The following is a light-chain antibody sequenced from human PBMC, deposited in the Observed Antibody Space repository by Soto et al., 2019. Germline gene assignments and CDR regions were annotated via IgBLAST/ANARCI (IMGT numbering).Light chain of an antibody. V-gene: IGKV3-20*01. Sequence: EIVLTQSPGTLSLSPGERATLSCRASQSVAKNYLAWYQQEPGQAPRLLIYGPSSRATGIPDRFSGSGSGTDFTLTISRRGPEDFAVYYCHQYASSPQTFGQGTKVEIK. CDR2: GPS. CDR3: HQYASSPQT. J-gene: IGKJ1*01. CDR1: QSVAKNY.